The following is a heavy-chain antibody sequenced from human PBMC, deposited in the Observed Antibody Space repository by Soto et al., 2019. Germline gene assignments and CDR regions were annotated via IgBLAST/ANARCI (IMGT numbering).Heavy chain of an antibody. CDR1: GFTFSDAD. CDR2: ISSSSATI. D-gene: IGHD3-22*01. J-gene: IGHJ5*02. CDR3: VKSYYPGS. V-gene: IGHV3-48*01. Sequence: EVQLVESGGGSVPPGGSLRLSCATSGFTFSDADRNWVRQAPGKGLEWVSFISSSSATIYYADAVKGRFTISRDNDANSLYLRMNILSPEDTAVYYCVKSYYPGSWGQGTLVTGSS.